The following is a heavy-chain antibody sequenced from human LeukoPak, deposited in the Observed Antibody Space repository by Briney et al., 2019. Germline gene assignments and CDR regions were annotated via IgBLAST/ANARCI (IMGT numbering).Heavy chain of an antibody. CDR3: AHSEDTALVHDAFDI. J-gene: IGHJ3*02. V-gene: IGHV2-5*02. Sequence: SGPTLAKPTQTLTLTRTFSGFSLSTSGVAVGWIRQPPGKALEWLALIYWDDDKRYSPSLKSRLSITKDTSKNQVVLTMTNMDPVDTATYYCAHSEDTALVHDAFDIWGQGTMVTVSS. CDR2: IYWDDDK. CDR1: GFSLSTSGVA. D-gene: IGHD5-18*01.